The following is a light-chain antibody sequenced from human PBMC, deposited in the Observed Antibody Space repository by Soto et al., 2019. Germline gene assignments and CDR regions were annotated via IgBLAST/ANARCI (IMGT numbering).Light chain of an antibody. J-gene: IGKJ1*01. V-gene: IGKV3-15*01. Sequence: EVLMTQSQATRSVSPGVIATLSCRASQSISGTLAWYQQKPGQAPRLLIYGASTRATGFPARFSGSGSGTDFTLTISSLQSEDFAVYYCQQCNNWPWTFGQGTKVDIK. CDR1: QSISGT. CDR3: QQCNNWPWT. CDR2: GAS.